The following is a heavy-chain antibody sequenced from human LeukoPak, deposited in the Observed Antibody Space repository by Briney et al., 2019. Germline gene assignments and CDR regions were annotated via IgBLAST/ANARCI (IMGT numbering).Heavy chain of an antibody. CDR1: GFTFSSYS. Sequence: GGSLRLSCAASGFTFSSYSMNWVRQAPGKGLEWVSSISSSSSYIYYADSVKGRFTISRDNGKNSLYLQRNSLRAEDTDVYYCAREEIIVATTVNWFDPWGQATLVTVSS. CDR2: ISSSSSYI. CDR3: AREEIIVATTVNWFDP. V-gene: IGHV3-21*01. J-gene: IGHJ5*02. D-gene: IGHD5-12*01.